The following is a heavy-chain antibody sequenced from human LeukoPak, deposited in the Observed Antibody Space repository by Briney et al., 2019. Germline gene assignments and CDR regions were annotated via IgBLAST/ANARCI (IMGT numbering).Heavy chain of an antibody. Sequence: ASVKVSCKVSGDTLTELSMHWVRQAPGKGLEWMGGFDPKEGERVYAQNFQGRFTMTEDTSSGTAYMELISLRSEDTAVYYCTTREIVVEPAQTSMVRGVLWRSDFWGHGTLVTVSS. CDR1: GDTLTELS. D-gene: IGHD3-10*01. V-gene: IGHV1-24*01. CDR3: TTREIVVEPAQTSMVRGVLWRSDF. J-gene: IGHJ4*01. CDR2: FDPKEGER.